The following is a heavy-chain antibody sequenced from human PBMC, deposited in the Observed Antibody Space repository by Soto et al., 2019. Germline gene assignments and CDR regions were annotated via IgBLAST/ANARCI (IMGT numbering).Heavy chain of an antibody. V-gene: IGHV3-23*01. CDR2: ISGSGDST. Sequence: EVQLLESGGGLVQPGGSPRLSCAASGFTFSTYAMNWVRQAPGKGLEWVSGISGSGDSTYYADSVKGRFTVSRDNSKSTLYLQMNSLRAEDTAVFYCAKERSSGWSFDDWGQGTLVTVSS. D-gene: IGHD6-19*01. J-gene: IGHJ4*02. CDR1: GFTFSTYA. CDR3: AKERSSGWSFDD.